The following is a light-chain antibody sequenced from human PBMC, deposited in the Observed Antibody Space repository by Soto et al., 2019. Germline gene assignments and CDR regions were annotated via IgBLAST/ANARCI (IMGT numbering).Light chain of an antibody. CDR3: SSYTSSSTPFV. J-gene: IGLJ1*01. CDR2: DVS. V-gene: IGLV2-14*01. Sequence: QSVLTQPASVSGSPGQSITISCTGTSSDVGGYNYVSWYQQHPGKAPKLMIYDVSNRPSGVSNRFSGFKSGNTASLTISGLQAEDEADYYCSSYTSSSTPFVFGTGTKVTDL. CDR1: SSDVGGYNY.